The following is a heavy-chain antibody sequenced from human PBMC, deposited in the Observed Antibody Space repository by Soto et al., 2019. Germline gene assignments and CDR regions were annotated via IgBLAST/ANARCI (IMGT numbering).Heavy chain of an antibody. CDR2: ISGGSSVT. J-gene: IGHJ4*02. CDR1: GLTFSDYA. Sequence: PGGSLRLSCTASGLTFSDYAMAWVRQAPGKGLEWVSTISGGSSVTYYGDSVKGRFTISRDNAKKTLFLQLNRLSAEDTATYYCAKVLSKNYYYPFDFWGQGTQVTVSS. CDR3: AKVLSKNYYYPFDF. V-gene: IGHV3-23*01. D-gene: IGHD3-10*01.